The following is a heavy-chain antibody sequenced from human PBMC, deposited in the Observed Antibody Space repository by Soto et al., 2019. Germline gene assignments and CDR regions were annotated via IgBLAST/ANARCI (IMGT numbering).Heavy chain of an antibody. D-gene: IGHD3-10*01. CDR3: ARAGLWFGELIGWFDP. CDR2: IYHSGST. Sequence: PSETLSLTCAVSGGSISSGGYSWSWIRQPPGKGLEWIGYIYHSGSTYYNPSLKSRVTISVDRSKNQFSLKLSSVTAADTAVYYCARAGLWFGELIGWFDPWGQGTLVTVSS. J-gene: IGHJ5*02. CDR1: GGSISSGGYS. V-gene: IGHV4-30-2*01.